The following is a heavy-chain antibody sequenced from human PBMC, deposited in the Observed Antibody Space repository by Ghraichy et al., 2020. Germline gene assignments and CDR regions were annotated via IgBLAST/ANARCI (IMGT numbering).Heavy chain of an antibody. D-gene: IGHD6-13*01. CDR1: GFTFSSYS. V-gene: IGHV3-21*01. CDR3: ARDVAAARQAWFDP. J-gene: IGHJ5*02. Sequence: GGSLRLSCAASGFTFSSYSMNWVRQAPGKGLEWVSSISSSSNYIYYADSVKGRFTISRDNAKNSLYLQMNSLRAEDTAVYYCARDVAAARQAWFDPWGQGTLVTVSS. CDR2: ISSSSNYI.